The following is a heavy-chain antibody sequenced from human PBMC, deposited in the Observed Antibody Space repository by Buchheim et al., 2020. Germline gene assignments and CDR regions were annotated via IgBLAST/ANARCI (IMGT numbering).Heavy chain of an antibody. CDR2: INSDGSST. Sequence: EVQLVESGGGLVQPGGSLRLSCAASGFTFSSYWMHWVRQAPGKGLVWFSRINSDGSSTSYADSVKGRFTISRDNAKTTLYLQMNNLRAEDTAVYYCARGKVVVAALSYYYYGMDVWGQGTT. CDR1: GFTFSSYW. J-gene: IGHJ6*02. CDR3: ARGKVVVAALSYYYYGMDV. D-gene: IGHD2-15*01. V-gene: IGHV3-74*01.